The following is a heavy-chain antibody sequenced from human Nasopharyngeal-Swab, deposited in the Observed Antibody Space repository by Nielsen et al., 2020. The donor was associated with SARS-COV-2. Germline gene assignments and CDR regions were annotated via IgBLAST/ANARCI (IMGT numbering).Heavy chain of an antibody. CDR3: ARDQITMVRGVIIKNDY. Sequence: GGSLRLSCAASGFTVSSNYMSWAPQAPGKGLQWAPVFYSGASTYYADSVKGRFTISRDNSKNTLYLQMNSLRAEDTAVYYCARDQITMVRGVIIKNDYGGQGTLVTVSS. CDR2: FYSGAST. V-gene: IGHV3-53*01. D-gene: IGHD3-10*01. CDR1: GFTVSSNY. J-gene: IGHJ4*02.